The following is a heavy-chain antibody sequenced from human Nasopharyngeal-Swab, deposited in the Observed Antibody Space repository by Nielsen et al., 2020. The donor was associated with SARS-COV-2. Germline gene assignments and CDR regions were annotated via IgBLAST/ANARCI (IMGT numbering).Heavy chain of an antibody. V-gene: IGHV4-31*02. CDR3: ARVSRYYYMDV. CDR2: IYYSGST. Sequence: WIRQSPGKGLEWIGYIYYSGSTYYNPSLKRRVTISVDTSKNQFSLKLSSVTAADTAVYYCARVSRYYYMDVWGKGTTVTVSS. J-gene: IGHJ6*03.